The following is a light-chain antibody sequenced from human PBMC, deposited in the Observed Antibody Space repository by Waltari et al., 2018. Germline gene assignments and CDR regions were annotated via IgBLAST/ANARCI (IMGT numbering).Light chain of an antibody. Sequence: QSVLTQPPSVSGAPGQTVPISCTGNSSNIGAGYEVHLYQQLPGAAPKLLIHGNRNRPSGVPDRFFGFNSDTSASLAITGLQAEDEADYYCQSYDSNLSGYVFGTGTKVSVL. V-gene: IGLV1-40*01. CDR2: GNR. CDR3: QSYDSNLSGYV. J-gene: IGLJ1*01. CDR1: SSNIGAGYE.